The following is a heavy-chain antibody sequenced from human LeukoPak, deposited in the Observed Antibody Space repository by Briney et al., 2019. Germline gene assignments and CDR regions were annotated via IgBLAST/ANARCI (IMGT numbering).Heavy chain of an antibody. J-gene: IGHJ4*02. Sequence: SVKVSCKASGGTFSSYAISWVRQAPGQGLEWMGGIIPIFGTANYAQRFQGRVTITADKSTSTAYMELSSLRSEDTAVYYCARVGYCSSTSCQPGDYWGQGTLVTVSS. V-gene: IGHV1-69*06. CDR3: ARVGYCSSTSCQPGDY. CDR2: IIPIFGTA. D-gene: IGHD2-2*01. CDR1: GGTFSSYA.